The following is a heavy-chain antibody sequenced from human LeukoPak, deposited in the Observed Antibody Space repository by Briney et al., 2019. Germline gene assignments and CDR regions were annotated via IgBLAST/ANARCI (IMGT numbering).Heavy chain of an antibody. D-gene: IGHD2-2*01. CDR2: INHSGSS. CDR1: GEPFSGYY. Sequence: PSETLSLTCAVYGEPFSGYYWTWIRQPPGKGLEWIGDINHSGSSNYNPSLKSRVTISVDTSKNQFSLKLSSVTAADTAVYYCARPNHCSSTNCNDAFDIWGQGTMVTVSS. CDR3: ARPNHCSSTNCNDAFDI. J-gene: IGHJ3*02. V-gene: IGHV4-34*01.